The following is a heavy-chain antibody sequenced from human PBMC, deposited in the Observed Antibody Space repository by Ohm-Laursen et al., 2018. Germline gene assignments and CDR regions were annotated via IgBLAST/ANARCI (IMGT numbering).Heavy chain of an antibody. J-gene: IGHJ6*02. CDR2: IYYSGST. CDR1: GYSISSGYY. Sequence: SDTLSLTWAVSGYSISSGYYWGWIRQPPGKGLEWIGYIYYSGSTNYNPSLKSRVTISVDTSKNHFSLKLSSVTAADTAVYYCARHDPTVTTQGLYYYGMDVWGQGTTVTVSS. CDR3: ARHDPTVTTQGLYYYGMDV. D-gene: IGHD4-11*01. V-gene: IGHV4-38-2*01.